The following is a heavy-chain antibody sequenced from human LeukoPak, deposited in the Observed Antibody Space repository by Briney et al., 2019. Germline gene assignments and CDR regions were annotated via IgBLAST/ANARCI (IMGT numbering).Heavy chain of an antibody. J-gene: IGHJ6*02. V-gene: IGHV1-18*01. CDR3: ARVGEYYYYGMDV. CDR1: GYTFTSYG. Sequence: ASVKVSCKASGYTFTSYGISWVRQAPGQGLEWMGWISAYNGNTNYEQKLQGRVTMTTDTSTSTAYMELRSLRFDDTAVYYCARVGEYYYYGMDVWGQGTTVTVSS. CDR2: ISAYNGNT. D-gene: IGHD3-16*01.